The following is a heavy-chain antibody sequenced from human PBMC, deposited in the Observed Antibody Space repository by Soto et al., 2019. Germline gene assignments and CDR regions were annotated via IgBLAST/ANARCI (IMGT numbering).Heavy chain of an antibody. V-gene: IGHV3-30*18. CDR1: GFTFSSYG. D-gene: IGHD1-26*01. CDR2: ISYDGSNK. J-gene: IGHJ2*01. CDR3: AKSGGGRNWYFDL. Sequence: QVQLVESGGGVVQPGRSLRLSCAASGFTFSSYGMHRVRQAPGKGLEWVAVISYDGSNKYYADSVKGRFTISRDNSKNTLYLQMNSLRAEDTAVYYCAKSGGGRNWYFDLWGRGTLVTVSS.